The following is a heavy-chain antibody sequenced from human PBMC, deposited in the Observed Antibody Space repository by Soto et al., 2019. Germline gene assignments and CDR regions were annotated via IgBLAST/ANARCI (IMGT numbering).Heavy chain of an antibody. CDR3: ARDTYYYGSGSYSDYYYYYMDV. Sequence: SETLSLTCTVSGVSISSGGYYWSWIRQHPGKGLEWIGYIYYSGSTYYNPSLKSRVTISVDTSKNQFSLKLSSVTAADTAVYYCARDTYYYGSGSYSDYYYYYMDVWGKGTTVTVSS. D-gene: IGHD3-10*01. CDR1: GVSISSGGYY. J-gene: IGHJ6*03. V-gene: IGHV4-31*03. CDR2: IYYSGST.